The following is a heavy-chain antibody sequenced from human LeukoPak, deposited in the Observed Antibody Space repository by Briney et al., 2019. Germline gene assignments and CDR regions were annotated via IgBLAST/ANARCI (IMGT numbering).Heavy chain of an antibody. V-gene: IGHV3-7*01. Sequence: PGGSLRLSCAASGFTFSRAWMSWVRQAPGKGLEWVANIKEDGSEDCYADSVKGRFAISKDNAKNSLYLQMNSLRAEDTAMYYCARDADGYEDWGQGTLVIVSS. CDR2: IKEDGSED. J-gene: IGHJ4*02. CDR1: GFTFSRAW. CDR3: ARDADGYED. D-gene: IGHD5-24*01.